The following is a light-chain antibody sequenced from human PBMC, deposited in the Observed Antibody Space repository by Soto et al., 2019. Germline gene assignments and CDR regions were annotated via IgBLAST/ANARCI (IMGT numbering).Light chain of an antibody. CDR1: SSNIGAGYS. J-gene: IGLJ2*01. V-gene: IGLV1-40*01. CDR2: GNS. CDR3: HSYDRSLSGVV. Sequence: QSVLTQPPSVSGAPGQQVTISCTGSSSNIGAGYSVHWYQQLPGTAPKVLIHGNSNRPSGVPDRFSGSKSDTSASLAITGLQAEDEADYYCHSYDRSLSGVVFGGGTKVTVL.